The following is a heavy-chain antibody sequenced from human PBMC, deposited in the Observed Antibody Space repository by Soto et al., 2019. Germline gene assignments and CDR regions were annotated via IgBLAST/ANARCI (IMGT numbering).Heavy chain of an antibody. Sequence: ASVKVSCKASGYTFTSYGITWVRQAPGQGLEWMGWISAYNGNTNYAQKLQGRVTMTTDTSTSTAYMELRSLRSDDTAVYYCARGDLDYYDSSGYWPEEYFQHWGQGTLVTV. V-gene: IGHV1-18*01. D-gene: IGHD3-22*01. CDR1: GYTFTSYG. J-gene: IGHJ1*01. CDR2: ISAYNGNT. CDR3: ARGDLDYYDSSGYWPEEYFQH.